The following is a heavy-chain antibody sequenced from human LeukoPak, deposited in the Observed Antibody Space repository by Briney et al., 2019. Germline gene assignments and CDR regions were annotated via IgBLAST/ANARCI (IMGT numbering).Heavy chain of an antibody. Sequence: GGSLRLSCAASGFTFGNSWVHWVRQAPGKGLVWVSLINADGSTATYADSVKGRFTISRDNARNTLSPQMNSLTIEDTAVYYCVVVVEPPDSDGFDVWGQGTMITVSS. CDR1: GFTFGNSW. J-gene: IGHJ3*01. D-gene: IGHD1-14*01. CDR2: INADGSTA. CDR3: VVVVEPPDSDGFDV. V-gene: IGHV3-74*01.